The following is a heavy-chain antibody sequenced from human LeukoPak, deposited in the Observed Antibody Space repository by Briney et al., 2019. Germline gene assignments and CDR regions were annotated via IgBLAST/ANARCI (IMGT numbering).Heavy chain of an antibody. J-gene: IGHJ3*02. V-gene: IGHV3-30*02. CDR1: GFTFSSYG. CDR3: ARPRYCSSNSCYEDAFDI. CDR2: IRYDGSNK. Sequence: PGGSLRLSCAASGFTFSSYGMHWVRQAPGKGLEWVAFIRYDGSNKYYADSVKGRFTISRDNSKNTLYLQMNSLRAEDTAVYYCARPRYCSSNSCYEDAFDIWGHGTMVTVSS. D-gene: IGHD2-2*01.